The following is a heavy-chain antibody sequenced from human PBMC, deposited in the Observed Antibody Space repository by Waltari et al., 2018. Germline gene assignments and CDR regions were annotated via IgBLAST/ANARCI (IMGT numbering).Heavy chain of an antibody. CDR1: GFTFSSYS. J-gene: IGHJ4*02. Sequence: EVQLVESGGGLVKPGGSLRLSCAASGFTFSSYSMNWVRQAPGKGLEWVSSISSSSSYIYYEDSVKGRFTISRDNAKSSLYLQMNSLRAEDTAVYYCARGRGGIFDYWGQGTLVTVSS. V-gene: IGHV3-21*01. D-gene: IGHD3-16*01. CDR2: ISSSSSYI. CDR3: ARGRGGIFDY.